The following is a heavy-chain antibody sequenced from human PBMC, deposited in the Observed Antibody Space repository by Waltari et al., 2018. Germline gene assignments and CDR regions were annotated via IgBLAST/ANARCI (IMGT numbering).Heavy chain of an antibody. CDR1: GYSFNNYW. CDR3: ARHTEDDNGDD. CDR2: VRPDNSDT. D-gene: IGHD1-1*01. V-gene: IGHV5-51*01. Sequence: QLVQSGTEVKKPGESLKISCRTSGYSFNNYWIGWWRQMPVKGLEWMGIVRPDNSDTRYSPSFRGQVTISADKSISIAYLQWSSLKASDTAIYYCARHTEDDNGDDWGQGTLVTVSS. J-gene: IGHJ4*02.